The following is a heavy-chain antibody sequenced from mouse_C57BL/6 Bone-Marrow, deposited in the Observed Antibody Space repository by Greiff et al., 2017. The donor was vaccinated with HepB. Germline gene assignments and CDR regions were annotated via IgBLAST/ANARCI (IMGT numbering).Heavy chain of an antibody. CDR3: ARSYYYGSSIYAMDY. D-gene: IGHD1-1*01. V-gene: IGHV1-82*01. Sequence: QVQLKESGPELVKPGASVKISCKASGYAFSSSWMNWVKQRPGKGLEWIGRIYPGDGDTNYNGKFKGKATLTADKSSSTAYMQLSSLTSEDSAVYFCARSYYYGSSIYAMDYWGQGTSVTVSS. CDR2: IYPGDGDT. CDR1: GYAFSSSW. J-gene: IGHJ4*01.